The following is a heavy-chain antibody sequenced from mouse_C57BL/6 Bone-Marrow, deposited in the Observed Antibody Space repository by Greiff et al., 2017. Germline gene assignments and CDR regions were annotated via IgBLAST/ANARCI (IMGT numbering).Heavy chain of an antibody. CDR2: IYPRSGNT. Sequence: QVQLQQSGAELARPGASVTLSCKASGYTFTSYGISWVKQRTGQGLEWIGEIYPRSGNTYYNEKFKGKATLTADKSSSTAYMELRSLTSEDSAVYFCARDYYVCMDYWGQGTSVTVSS. D-gene: IGHD1-1*01. CDR3: ARDYYVCMDY. CDR1: GYTFTSYG. J-gene: IGHJ4*01. V-gene: IGHV1-81*01.